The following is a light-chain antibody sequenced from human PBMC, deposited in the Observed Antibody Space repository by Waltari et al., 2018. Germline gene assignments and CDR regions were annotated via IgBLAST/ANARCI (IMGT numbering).Light chain of an antibody. CDR1: QGISSS. Sequence: DIQMTQSPSSLPASLGDRVTITCRASQGISSSLALYQKKVGEAPKLLLYGASRLESGVPSRFSGSGSGTVYTLTISSLQPEDFATYYCQQYFGIPITFGQGTRLE. CDR2: GAS. J-gene: IGKJ5*01. CDR3: QQYFGIPIT. V-gene: IGKV1-NL1*01.